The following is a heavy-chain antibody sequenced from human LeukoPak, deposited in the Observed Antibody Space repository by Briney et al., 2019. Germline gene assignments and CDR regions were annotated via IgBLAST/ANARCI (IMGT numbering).Heavy chain of an antibody. J-gene: IGHJ5*02. D-gene: IGHD3-22*01. V-gene: IGHV1-8*01. Sequence: ASVKVSCKASGYTFTSYDINWVRQATGQGPEWMGWMNPNSGNTGYAQKFQGRVTMTRDTSISTAYMELSRLRSDDTAVYYCARIYYDSSGYPPTWGQGTLVTVSS. CDR2: MNPNSGNT. CDR1: GYTFTSYD. CDR3: ARIYYDSSGYPPT.